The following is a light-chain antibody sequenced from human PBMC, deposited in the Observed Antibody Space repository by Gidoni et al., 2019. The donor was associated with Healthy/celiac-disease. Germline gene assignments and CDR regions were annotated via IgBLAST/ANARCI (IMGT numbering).Light chain of an antibody. V-gene: IGLV2-11*01. CDR2: DVS. CDR3: CSYAGSYTYV. CDR1: SSDVGGYNY. Sequence: QSALTQPRSVSGSPVQYVTISCTGTSSDVGGYNYVSWYQQHTGKAPKLMIYDVSKRPSGVPDRFSGSKSGNTASLTISGLQAEDEADYYCCSYAGSYTYVFGTGTKVTVL. J-gene: IGLJ1*01.